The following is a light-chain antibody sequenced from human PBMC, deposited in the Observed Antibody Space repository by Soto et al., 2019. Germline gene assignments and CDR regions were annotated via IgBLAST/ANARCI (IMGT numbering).Light chain of an antibody. CDR3: QQYDNWPPFT. Sequence: EIVMTQSPATLSVSPGERATLSCRASQSVSSNLAWYQQKPGQAPRLLFYGASTRPTGIPARFSGSGSGTEFTLNISSLQSEDFAVYYCQQYDNWPPFTFGQGTKVEIK. J-gene: IGKJ2*01. V-gene: IGKV3D-15*01. CDR1: QSVSSN. CDR2: GAS.